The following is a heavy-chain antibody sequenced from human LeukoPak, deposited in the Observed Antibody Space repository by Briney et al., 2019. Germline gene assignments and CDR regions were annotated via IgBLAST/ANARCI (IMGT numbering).Heavy chain of an antibody. CDR3: ARDQRIEYAFDI. V-gene: IGHV4-59*01. Sequence: SETLSLTCTVSGGSIGSYYWSWIRQPPGKGLEWIGYIYFSGRTDYNPSLKSRVTISLDTPKNQFSLKLSSVTAADTAVYYYARDQRIEYAFDIWGQGTMVTVSS. CDR1: GGSIGSYY. CDR2: IYFSGRT. D-gene: IGHD2-15*01. J-gene: IGHJ3*02.